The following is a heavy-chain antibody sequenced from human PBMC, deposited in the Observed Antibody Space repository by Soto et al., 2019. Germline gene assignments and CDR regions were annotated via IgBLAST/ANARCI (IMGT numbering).Heavy chain of an antibody. CDR2: IRSKVYGGTT. V-gene: IGHV3-49*03. CDR1: GFTFGGYA. Sequence: PGGSLGLSCIASGFTFGGYAMSWFRQAPGKGLEWVGFIRSKVYGGTTEYAASVKGRFTISRDDSISIAYLQMNSLKTEDTAVYYCTSTIFGVVIPGGYYYGMDVWGQGTTVPVSS. CDR3: TSTIFGVVIPGGYYYGMDV. J-gene: IGHJ6*02. D-gene: IGHD3-3*01.